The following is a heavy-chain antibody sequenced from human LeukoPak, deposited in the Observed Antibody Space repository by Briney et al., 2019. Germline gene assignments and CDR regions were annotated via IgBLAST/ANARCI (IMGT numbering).Heavy chain of an antibody. CDR2: IIPILGIA. D-gene: IGHD4-17*01. CDR1: GGTFSSYA. Sequence: SVKVSCKASGGTFSSYAISWVRQAPGQGLEWMGRIIPILGIANYAQKFQGRVTITADKSTSTAYMELSSLRSEDTAVYYCARSTVRPYYYYGMDVWGQGTTVTVSS. J-gene: IGHJ6*02. V-gene: IGHV1-69*04. CDR3: ARSTVRPYYYYGMDV.